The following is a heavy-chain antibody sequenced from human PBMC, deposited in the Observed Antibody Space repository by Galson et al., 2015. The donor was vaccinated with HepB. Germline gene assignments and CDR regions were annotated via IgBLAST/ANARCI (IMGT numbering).Heavy chain of an antibody. CDR2: IYYSGST. V-gene: IGHV4-39*02. D-gene: IGHD6-25*01. Sequence: ETLSLTCTVSGGSISSSSYYWGWIRQPPGKGLEWIGSIYYSGSTYYNPSLKSRVTISVDTSKNQFSLKLSSVTAADTAVYYCARDSSGWLDPWGQGTLVTVSS. J-gene: IGHJ5*02. CDR1: GGSISSSSYY. CDR3: ARDSSGWLDP.